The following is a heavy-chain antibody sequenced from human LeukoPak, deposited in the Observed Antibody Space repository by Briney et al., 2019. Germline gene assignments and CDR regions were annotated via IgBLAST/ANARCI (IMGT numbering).Heavy chain of an antibody. J-gene: IGHJ3*01. D-gene: IGHD3-3*02. CDR1: GGTFSSYA. CDR3: VRPDRIFGVPAAFDA. Sequence: SVKVSCKASGGTFSSYAISWVRQAPGQGLEWLGGIIPKYSASNYAQAFQGRVTITADESTNTVYMEMSGLRPDDTAVYYCVRPDRIFGVPAAFDAWGQGTLVAVSS. V-gene: IGHV1-69*13. CDR2: IIPKYSAS.